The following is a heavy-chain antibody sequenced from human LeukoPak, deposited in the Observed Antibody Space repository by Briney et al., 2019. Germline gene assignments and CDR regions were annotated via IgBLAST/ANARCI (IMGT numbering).Heavy chain of an antibody. Sequence: PGGSLRLSCAASGFTFSSHSMNWVRQAPGKGLEWVSSISSSSSYIYYADSVKGRFTISRDNAKNSLYLQMNSLRAEDTAVYYCAREGGDYVAPFDYWGQRTLVTVSS. D-gene: IGHD4-17*01. CDR3: AREGGDYVAPFDY. CDR1: GFTFSSHS. J-gene: IGHJ4*02. V-gene: IGHV3-21*01. CDR2: ISSSSSYI.